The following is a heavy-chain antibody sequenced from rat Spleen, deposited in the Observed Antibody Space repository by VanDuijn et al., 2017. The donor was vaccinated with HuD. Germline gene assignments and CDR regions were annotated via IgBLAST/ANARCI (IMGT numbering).Heavy chain of an antibody. Sequence: EVQLQESGPGLVKPSQSLSLTRSVTGYSITSSYRWNWIRKFPGNKLEWMGYINSAGSTNYNPSLKSRISITRDTSKNQFFLQVNSVTTEDTATYYCARSDGTHYYLPFIYWGQGTLVTVSS. V-gene: IGHV3-3*01. CDR1: GYSITSSYR. D-gene: IGHD1-12*02. J-gene: IGHJ3*01. CDR3: ARSDGTHYYLPFIY. CDR2: INSAGST.